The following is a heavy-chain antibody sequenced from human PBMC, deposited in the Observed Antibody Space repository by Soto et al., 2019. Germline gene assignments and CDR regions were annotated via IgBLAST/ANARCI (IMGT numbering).Heavy chain of an antibody. CDR3: AREARGVISGMDV. V-gene: IGHV4-59*01. CDR2: ISHSGST. D-gene: IGHD3-10*01. CDR1: GGSISYDY. Sequence: SETLSLTCTVSGGSISYDYWSWIRQPPGKGLEWIGHISHSGSTNYNPSLKSRVTISVDTSKRQFSLKLSSVTAADTAVYYCAREARGVISGMDVWGQGTTVTVSS. J-gene: IGHJ6*02.